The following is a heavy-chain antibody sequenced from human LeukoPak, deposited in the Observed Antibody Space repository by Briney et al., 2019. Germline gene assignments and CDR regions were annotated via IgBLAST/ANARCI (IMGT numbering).Heavy chain of an antibody. V-gene: IGHV5-51*01. D-gene: IGHD5-18*01. CDR1: GYSFTSYW. CDR3: ARVTRGYSYGYPVDY. CDR2: IYPGDSDT. Sequence: GESLKISCKGSGYSFTSYWIGWVRQMPGKGLEWMGIIYPGDSDTRYSPSFQGQVTISADKSISTAYLQWSSLKASDTAMYYCARVTRGYSYGYPVDYWGQGTLVTVSS. J-gene: IGHJ4*02.